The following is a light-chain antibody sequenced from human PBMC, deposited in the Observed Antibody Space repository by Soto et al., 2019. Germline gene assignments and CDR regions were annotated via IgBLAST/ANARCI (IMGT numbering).Light chain of an antibody. CDR1: SSDVGGYDS. V-gene: IGLV2-11*01. Sequence: QSVLTQPRSVSGSPGQSFTISCTGTSSDVGGYDSVSWYQQQPGKAPKLLIYDVTKRPSGVPNRFSGSKSGNTASLTISGLQAEDEADYYCCSYLGSYSYVFGTGTKVTVL. J-gene: IGLJ1*01. CDR2: DVT. CDR3: CSYLGSYSYV.